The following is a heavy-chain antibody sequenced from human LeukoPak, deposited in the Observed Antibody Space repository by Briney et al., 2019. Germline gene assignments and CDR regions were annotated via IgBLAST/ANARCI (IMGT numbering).Heavy chain of an antibody. CDR3: ARRSPKPHRTMIVVVIPYYFDY. Sequence: PSETLSLTCTVSGGSISSSSYYWGWIRQPPGKGLEWIGSIYYSGSTYYNPSLKSRVTISVDTSKNQFSLKLSSVTAADTAVYYCARRSPKPHRTMIVVVIPYYFDYWGQGTLVTVSS. D-gene: IGHD3-22*01. CDR1: GGSISSSSYY. J-gene: IGHJ4*02. V-gene: IGHV4-39*07. CDR2: IYYSGST.